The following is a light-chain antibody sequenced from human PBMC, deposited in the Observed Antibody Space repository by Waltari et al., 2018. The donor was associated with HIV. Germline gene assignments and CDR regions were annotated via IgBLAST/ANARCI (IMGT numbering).Light chain of an antibody. CDR1: SSAVGGYDY. V-gene: IGLV2-14*03. J-gene: IGLJ2*01. CDR2: DVS. Sequence: QSALTQPASVSGSPGQSITISCTGTSSAVGGYDYVSWYQQHPGKAPKLMIFDVSNRPSGFSNRFSGSKSGNTASLTISGLQAEDEADYYCSSYTSSSALDVVFGGGTKLTVL. CDR3: SSYTSSSALDVV.